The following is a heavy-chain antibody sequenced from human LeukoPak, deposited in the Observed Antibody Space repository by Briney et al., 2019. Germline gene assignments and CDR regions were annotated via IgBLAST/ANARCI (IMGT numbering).Heavy chain of an antibody. D-gene: IGHD4-17*01. CDR2: IYYSGST. V-gene: IGHV4-59*12. CDR1: GGSISSYY. J-gene: IGHJ3*02. Sequence: PSETLSLTGTVSGGSISSYYWSWIRQPPGKGLEWSGYIYYSGSTNYNPSLKSRVTISVDTSRNQFSLKLSSVTAADTAVYYCASLRTVTHDAFDIWGQGTMVTVPS. CDR3: ASLRTVTHDAFDI.